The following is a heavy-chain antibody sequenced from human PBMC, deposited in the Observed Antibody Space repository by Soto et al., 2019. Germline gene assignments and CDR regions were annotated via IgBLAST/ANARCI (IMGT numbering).Heavy chain of an antibody. CDR3: ARDRGRGPEEGDESFDY. D-gene: IGHD3-10*01. V-gene: IGHV4-39*07. CDR2: IYYSGST. CDR1: GGSISSSSYY. Sequence: SETLSLTCTVSGGSISSSSYYWGWIRQPPGKGLEWIGSIYYSGSTYYNPSLKSRVTISVDTSKNQFSLKLSSVTAADTAVYYCARDRGRGPEEGDESFDYWGQGTLVTVSS. J-gene: IGHJ4*02.